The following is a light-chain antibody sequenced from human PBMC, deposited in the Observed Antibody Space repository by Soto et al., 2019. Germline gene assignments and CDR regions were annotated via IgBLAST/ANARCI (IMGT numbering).Light chain of an antibody. J-gene: IGKJ1*01. CDR1: QSLVYSDGNTY. CDR3: MQFAHFPRT. CDR2: QIS. V-gene: IGKV2-24*01. Sequence: VVLTQTPLSSPVTLGQPASISCRSSQSLVYSDGNTYLSWLQQRPGQPPRLLIYQISNRFSGVPDRFSGSGAGTDFTLKISRVEAADVGVYYCMQFAHFPRTFGQGTKLEI.